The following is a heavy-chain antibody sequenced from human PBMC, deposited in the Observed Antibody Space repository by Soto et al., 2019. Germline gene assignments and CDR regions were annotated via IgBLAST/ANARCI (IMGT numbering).Heavy chain of an antibody. Sequence: SETLSLTCTGSGGSISSFYWTWLRQPPGKGLDWIGSIYYSGSTYYNPSLKSRVTISVDTSKNQFSLKLSSVTAADTAVYYCAKGGSGSYSNAFDIWGQGTMVTVSS. D-gene: IGHD3-10*01. J-gene: IGHJ3*02. CDR3: AKGGSGSYSNAFDI. V-gene: IGHV4-59*05. CDR2: IYYSGST. CDR1: GGSISSFY.